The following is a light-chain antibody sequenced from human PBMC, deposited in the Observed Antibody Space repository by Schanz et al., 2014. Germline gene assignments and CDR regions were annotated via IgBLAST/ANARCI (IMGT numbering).Light chain of an antibody. CDR2: WAS. J-gene: IGKJ4*01. V-gene: IGKV4-1*01. CDR1: QSVLYSSNNKNY. CDR3: QQYYSIPLT. Sequence: DIVMTQSPDSLAVSLGERATVNCKSSQSVLYSSNNKNYLAWYQQKPGQPPKLLIYWASTRESGVPARFIGSGSGTDFTLTISSLQAEDVAVYYCQQYYSIPLTFGGGTKVEIK.